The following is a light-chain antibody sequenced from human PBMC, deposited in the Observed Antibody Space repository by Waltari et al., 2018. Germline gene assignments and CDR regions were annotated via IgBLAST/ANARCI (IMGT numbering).Light chain of an antibody. Sequence: DIVMTQSPDSLTVSLGERATIDCKSSQIVFYGPNMKNYIAWYQLKSGQPPKLLISWASTRESGVPDRFSGSGSGTEFTLTISDLQAEDVAVYYCQEYYTDSLTFGGGTKVEIK. V-gene: IGKV4-1*01. J-gene: IGKJ4*01. CDR3: QEYYTDSLT. CDR1: QIVFYGPNMKNY. CDR2: WAS.